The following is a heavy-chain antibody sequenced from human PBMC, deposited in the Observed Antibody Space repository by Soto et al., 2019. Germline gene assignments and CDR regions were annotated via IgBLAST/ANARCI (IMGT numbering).Heavy chain of an antibody. CDR3: AKDLLERTRPPTFHI. CDR1: GFIFRDFA. Sequence: PGGSLRLSCAASGFIFRDFAMRWVRQAPGKGLEWVSTLSGSGTTTYYPESLRGRFTISRDNYKNILYLQMNSLSGEDTAVYYCAKDLLERTRPPTFHIWGQGTMVTVSS. D-gene: IGHD1-1*01. V-gene: IGHV3-23*01. J-gene: IGHJ3*02. CDR2: LSGSGTTT.